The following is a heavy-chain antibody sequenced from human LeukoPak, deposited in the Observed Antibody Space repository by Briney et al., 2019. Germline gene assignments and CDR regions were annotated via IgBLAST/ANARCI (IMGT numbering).Heavy chain of an antibody. CDR1: GASIINNY. V-gene: IGHV4-59*01. CDR3: ARGDPSGRPGIAFDY. CDR2: FHDSEGT. J-gene: IGHJ4*02. Sequence: SETLSLTCTVSGASIINNYWTLIRQPPGKGLEWIGHFHDSEGTNYNPSLKSRVSISLDTSKNQVSLTLSSVTAADTAVYYCARGDPSGRPGIAFDYWGQGTLVTVSS. D-gene: IGHD1-26*01.